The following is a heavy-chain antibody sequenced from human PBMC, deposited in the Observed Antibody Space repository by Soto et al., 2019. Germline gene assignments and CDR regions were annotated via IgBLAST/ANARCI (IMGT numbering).Heavy chain of an antibody. CDR2: IYWDDAE. D-gene: IGHD3-10*01. CDR1: GFSLNTDGEG. Sequence: QITLKESGPTPVKPTQTLTLTCSFSGFSLNTDGEGVGWVRQPPGEALEWLALIYWDDAERHSTSLKSRLTTTKVTSKSQVVLIMTNMDPVDTATYYCAHSRNLITEDAQVGDFDYWGQGTLVTVSS. CDR3: AHSRNLITEDAQVGDFDY. V-gene: IGHV2-5*02. J-gene: IGHJ4*02.